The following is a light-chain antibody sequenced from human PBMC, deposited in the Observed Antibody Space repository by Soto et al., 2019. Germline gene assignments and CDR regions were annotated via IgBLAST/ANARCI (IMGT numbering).Light chain of an antibody. CDR3: KQRTNWRIT. V-gene: IGKV3-11*01. Sequence: EIVLTQSPATLSLSPGERATLSCRASQSVSSSLAWYQQKPGQSPRLLIYDTSNRATGIPARFSGSGSGTDFTLTIRSLEPEDFAVYYCKQRTNWRITFGQGTRLEIK. CDR1: QSVSSS. CDR2: DTS. J-gene: IGKJ5*01.